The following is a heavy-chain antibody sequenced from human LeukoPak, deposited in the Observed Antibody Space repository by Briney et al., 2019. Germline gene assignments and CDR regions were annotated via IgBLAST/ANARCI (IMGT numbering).Heavy chain of an antibody. V-gene: IGHV4-31*03. CDR3: ARASMGSGYYPYFDY. CDR1: GGSISSGGYY. J-gene: IGHJ4*02. D-gene: IGHD3-22*01. Sequence: SETLSLTCTVSGGSISSGGYYWSWIRQHPGKGLEWIGYIYYSGSTYYNPSLKSRVTIPVDTSKNQFSLKLSSVTAADTAVYYCARASMGSGYYPYFDYWGQGTLVTVPS. CDR2: IYYSGST.